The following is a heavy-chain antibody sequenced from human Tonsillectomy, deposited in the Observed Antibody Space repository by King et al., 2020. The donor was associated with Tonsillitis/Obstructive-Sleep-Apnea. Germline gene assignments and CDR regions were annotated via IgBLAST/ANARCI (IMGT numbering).Heavy chain of an antibody. J-gene: IGHJ2*01. V-gene: IGHV2-5*02. CDR2: IYWDDDK. CDR1: GFSLSTSGVG. D-gene: IGHD3-9*01. CDR3: AHAPFDGIKGDGYFDL. Sequence: TLKESGPTLVKPTQTLTLTCTFSGFSLSTSGVGVGWIRQPPGKALEWLALIYWDDDKSYSPSLKSRLTITKDTSKNQVVLTMTNMDPVDTATYYCAHAPFDGIKGDGYFDLWGRGTLVTVSS.